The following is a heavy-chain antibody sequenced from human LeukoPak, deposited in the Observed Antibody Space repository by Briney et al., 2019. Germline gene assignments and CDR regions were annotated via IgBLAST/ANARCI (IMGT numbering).Heavy chain of an antibody. Sequence: GESLKISCKDSPYYFINFWIGWVRQMPGKGLEWMGIIYPADSDTRYNPSFQGHVTISAVRSASTAYLQWHSLKASDTAMYYCARVVIPAAGRYYFDYWGQGTLVTVSS. CDR2: IYPADSDT. CDR1: PYYFINFW. V-gene: IGHV5-51*01. J-gene: IGHJ4*02. CDR3: ARVVIPAAGRYYFDY. D-gene: IGHD2-2*01.